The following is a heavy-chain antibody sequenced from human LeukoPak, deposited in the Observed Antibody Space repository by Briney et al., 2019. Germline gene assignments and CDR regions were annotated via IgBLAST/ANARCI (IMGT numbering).Heavy chain of an antibody. V-gene: IGHV1-18*01. J-gene: IGHJ4*02. CDR1: GYTFTSYG. D-gene: IGHD5-12*01. CDR3: ARASPVWWLPSSGVFDY. CDR2: ISAYNGNT. Sequence: ASVKVSCKASGYTFTSYGISWVRQAPGQGLEWMGWISAYNGNTNYAQKLQGRVTMTTDTSTSTAYMELRSLRSDDTAVYYCARASPVWWLPSSGVFDYWGQGTLVTVSS.